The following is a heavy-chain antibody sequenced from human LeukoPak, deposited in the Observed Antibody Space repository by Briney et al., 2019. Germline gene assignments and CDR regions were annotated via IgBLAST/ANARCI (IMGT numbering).Heavy chain of an antibody. V-gene: IGHV3-30*03. J-gene: IGHJ6*03. CDR3: ARDEVVPAAIGYYYYMDV. CDR2: ISNDGSEK. Sequence: GTSLRLSCAASGFPFTSSAIYWVRQAPGKGLEWLALISNDGSEKYCVDSVTGRFTLSRNNAKNSLYLQMNSLRAEDTAVYYCARDEVVPAAIGYYYYMDVWGKGTTVTVSS. CDR1: GFPFTSSA. D-gene: IGHD2-2*01.